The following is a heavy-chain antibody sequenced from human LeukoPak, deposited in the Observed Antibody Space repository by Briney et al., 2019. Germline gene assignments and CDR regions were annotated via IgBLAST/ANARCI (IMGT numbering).Heavy chain of an antibody. CDR3: ARGYSSGWGIDY. V-gene: IGHV4-59*01. D-gene: IGHD6-19*01. Sequence: SETLSLTCTVSSVSISSYYWSGLRQPPGKGLEWIGYIYYSGSTNYNPSLKSRVTISVDTSKNQFSLKLSSVTAADTAVYYCARGYSSGWGIDYWGQGTLVTVSS. CDR2: IYYSGST. J-gene: IGHJ4*02. CDR1: SVSISSYY.